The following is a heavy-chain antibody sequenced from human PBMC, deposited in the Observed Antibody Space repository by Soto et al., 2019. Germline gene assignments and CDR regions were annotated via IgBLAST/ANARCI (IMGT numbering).Heavy chain of an antibody. CDR1: GYTFSSYT. Sequence: QIQLAQSGGEVKKPGASVKVSCKTSGYTFSSYTIAWVRQAPGQGLEWLGWISPDDGNTEYEQKFQGRVTMTADTLTNNAYMELRSLKYDDTAVYYCARVEAPFGESLHWGQGTPVTVSA. CDR3: ARVEAPFGESLH. D-gene: IGHD3-10*01. J-gene: IGHJ4*02. CDR2: ISPDDGNT. V-gene: IGHV1-18*01.